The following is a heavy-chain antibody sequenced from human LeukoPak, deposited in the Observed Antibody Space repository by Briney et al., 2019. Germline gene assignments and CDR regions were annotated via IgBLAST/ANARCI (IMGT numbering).Heavy chain of an antibody. CDR2: ISGSGVST. V-gene: IGHV3-23*01. CDR1: GFTFSSHG. J-gene: IGHJ4*02. CDR3: AKGYSSSWPYYFDY. Sequence: GGSLRLSCAASGFTFSSHGMSWVRQAPGQGLEWVSVISGSGVSTYYADSVKGRFTISRDNSKNTLYLQMDSLRAEDTAVYYCAKGYSSSWPYYFDYWGQGTLVTVSS. D-gene: IGHD6-13*01.